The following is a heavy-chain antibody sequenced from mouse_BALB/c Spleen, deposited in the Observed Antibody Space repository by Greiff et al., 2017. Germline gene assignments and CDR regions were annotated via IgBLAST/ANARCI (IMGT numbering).Heavy chain of an antibody. J-gene: IGHJ2*01. CDR3: AKERITKGYYIDY. Sequence: QVQLKESGPSLVQPSQSLSITCTVSGFSLTSYGVHWVRQSPGKGLEWLGVIWRGGSTDYNAAFMSRLSITKDNSKNQVFFIMNSLQADDTAIYYCAKERITKGYYIDYWGQGTTLTVSS. V-gene: IGHV2-5-1*01. CDR1: GFSLTSYG. CDR2: IWRGGST. D-gene: IGHD2-4*01.